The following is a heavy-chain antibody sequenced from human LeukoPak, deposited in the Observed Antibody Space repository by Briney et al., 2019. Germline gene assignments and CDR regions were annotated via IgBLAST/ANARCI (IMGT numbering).Heavy chain of an antibody. CDR1: GFTVSSNY. Sequence: GGSLRLSCAASGFTVSSNYVSWVRQAPGKGLEWVSVIYSGGSTYYADSVKGRFTISRDNSKNTLYLQMNSLRAEDTAVYYCVRGVIAAAIFDFWGQGTLVTVSS. CDR3: VRGVIAAAIFDF. J-gene: IGHJ4*02. D-gene: IGHD6-13*01. V-gene: IGHV3-53*01. CDR2: IYSGGST.